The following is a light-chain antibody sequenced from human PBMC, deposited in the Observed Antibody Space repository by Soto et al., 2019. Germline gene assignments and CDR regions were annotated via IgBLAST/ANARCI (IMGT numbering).Light chain of an antibody. CDR1: QSVSNN. CDR3: QQYNSWPPYT. J-gene: IGKJ2*01. Sequence: EMVMTQSPATLSVSPGERATLSCRASQSVSNNLAWYQQKPGQAPRLLIYGASTRATGIPARFSGSGSGTEFTLTISSLHSEDFAVYYCQQYNSWPPYTFGQGTKLEIK. CDR2: GAS. V-gene: IGKV3-15*01.